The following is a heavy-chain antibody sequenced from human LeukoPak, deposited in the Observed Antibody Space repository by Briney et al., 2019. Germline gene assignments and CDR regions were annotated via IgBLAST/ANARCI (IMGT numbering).Heavy chain of an antibody. Sequence: GSLRLSCAASGFTFSSYAMSWVRQAPGKGLEWVSAISGSGGSTYYADSVKGRFTISRDKSKNTLYLQTNSLRAEDTAVYYCAVCRNWPTFDCWGQGTLVTVSS. J-gene: IGHJ4*02. CDR1: GFTFSSYA. CDR3: AVCRNWPTFDC. V-gene: IGHV3-23*01. D-gene: IGHD1-20*01. CDR2: ISGSGGST.